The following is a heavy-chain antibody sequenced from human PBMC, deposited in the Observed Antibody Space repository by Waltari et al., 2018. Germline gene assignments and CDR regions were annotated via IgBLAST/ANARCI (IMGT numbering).Heavy chain of an antibody. CDR3: ASFNAWNFDLDY. D-gene: IGHD1-7*01. V-gene: IGHV4-39*01. J-gene: IGHJ4*02. CDR1: GASISRLNYY. Sequence: QLHLQESCPGLVKTSETLSLTCPVSGASISRLNYYWGWVRQPPGKGLEWIGNLYYGGSTYYNPSLQRRVNMSIDASKNQLSLSLTSVSAADTATYYCASFNAWNFDLDYWGQGTLVTVSS. CDR2: LYYGGST.